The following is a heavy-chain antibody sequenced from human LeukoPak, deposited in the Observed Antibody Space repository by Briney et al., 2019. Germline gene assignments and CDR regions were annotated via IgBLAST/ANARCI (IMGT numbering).Heavy chain of an antibody. CDR3: ARAPYSSSPKGDWFDP. D-gene: IGHD6-6*01. J-gene: IGHJ5*02. CDR2: IYYSGST. Sequence: PSETLSLTCTVSGGSISSYYWSWIRQPPGRGLEWIGYIYYSGSTNYNPSLKSRVTISVDTSKNQFSLKPSSVTAADTAVYYCARAPYSSSPKGDWFDPWGQGTLVTVSS. V-gene: IGHV4-59*01. CDR1: GGSISSYY.